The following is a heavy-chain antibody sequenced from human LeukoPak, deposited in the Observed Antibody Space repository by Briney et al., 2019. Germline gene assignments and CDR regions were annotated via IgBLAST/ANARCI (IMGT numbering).Heavy chain of an antibody. J-gene: IGHJ5*01. CDR1: GFTFSIYT. CDR3: AKAFCSTFSCYLFAS. D-gene: IGHD2-2*01. Sequence: PGGSLRLSCAASGFTFSIYTMSWVRQAPGKGLEWVSAFSGSDDTTYYADSVKGRFTISRDNSKNTLYLQMNSLRAEDTAIYYCAKAFCSTFSCYLFASWGQGTLVTVSS. CDR2: FSGSDDTT. V-gene: IGHV3-23*01.